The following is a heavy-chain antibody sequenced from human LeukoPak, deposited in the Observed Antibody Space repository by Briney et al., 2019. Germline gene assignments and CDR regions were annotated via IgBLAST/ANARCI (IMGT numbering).Heavy chain of an antibody. CDR1: GGSISSYY. J-gene: IGHJ5*02. CDR3: ARDSGGRDGGSDNWFDP. D-gene: IGHD2-21*02. Sequence: SETLSLTCTVSGGSISSYYWSWIRQPPGKGLEWTGYIYYSGSTNYNPSLKSRVTISVDTSKNQFSLKLSSVTAADTAVYYCARDSGGRDGGSDNWFDPWGQGTLVTVSS. V-gene: IGHV4-59*01. CDR2: IYYSGST.